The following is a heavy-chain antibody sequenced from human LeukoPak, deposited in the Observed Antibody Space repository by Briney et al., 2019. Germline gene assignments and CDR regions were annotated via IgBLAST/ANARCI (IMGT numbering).Heavy chain of an antibody. CDR2: IIPIFGTA. Sequence: SVKVSCKASGGTFSSYAISWVRQAPGQGLEWMGGIIPIFGTANYAQKFQGRVTITADESTSTAYMELSSLRSEDTAVYYCARAHRGRLTGLDYWGQGTLVTVSS. D-gene: IGHD1-14*01. CDR3: ARAHRGRLTGLDY. CDR1: GGTFSSYA. V-gene: IGHV1-69*13. J-gene: IGHJ4*02.